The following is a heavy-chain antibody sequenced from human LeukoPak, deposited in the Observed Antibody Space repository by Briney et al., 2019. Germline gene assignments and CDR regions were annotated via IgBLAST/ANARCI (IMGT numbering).Heavy chain of an antibody. CDR3: AKFRDRDQGFDY. CDR1: GFTFSNYA. J-gene: IGHJ4*02. V-gene: IGHV3-23*01. D-gene: IGHD1-14*01. Sequence: GGSLRLSCVASGFTFSNYAMSWVRQAPGKGLEWVSIITGSGGSTYYPDSVKGRFTISRDNSRNTLYLQMNSLRAEDTAVYYCAKFRDRDQGFDYWGQGTLVTVSS. CDR2: ITGSGGST.